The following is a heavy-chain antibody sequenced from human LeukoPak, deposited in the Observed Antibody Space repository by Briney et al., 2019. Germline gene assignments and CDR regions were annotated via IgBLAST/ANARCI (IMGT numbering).Heavy chain of an antibody. D-gene: IGHD6-13*01. CDR2: INWNGGST. V-gene: IGHV3-20*04. CDR1: GFTFSSYG. Sequence: GGSLRLSCAASGFTFSSYGMSWVRQAPGKGLEWVSGINWNGGSTGYADSVKGRFTISRDNAKNSLYLQMNSLRAEDTALYYCARGRQPNFDYWGQGTLVTVSS. J-gene: IGHJ4*02. CDR3: ARGRQPNFDY.